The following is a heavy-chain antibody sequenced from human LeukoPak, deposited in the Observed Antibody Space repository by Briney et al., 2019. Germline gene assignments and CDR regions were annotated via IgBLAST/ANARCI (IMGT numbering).Heavy chain of an antibody. V-gene: IGHV1-46*01. Sequence: ASVKVSCKASGYTFTSYYMHWVRQAPGQGLEWMGIINPSSGSTSYAQKFQGRVTMTRDTSTSTVYMELSSLRSEDTAVYYCARDPSMVRGVSPWSNWFDPWGQGTLVTVSS. CDR3: ARDPSMVRGVSPWSNWFDP. J-gene: IGHJ5*02. D-gene: IGHD3-10*01. CDR2: INPSSGST. CDR1: GYTFTSYY.